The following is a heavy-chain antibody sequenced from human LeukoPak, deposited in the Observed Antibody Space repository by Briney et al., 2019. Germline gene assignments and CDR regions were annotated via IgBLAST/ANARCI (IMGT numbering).Heavy chain of an antibody. Sequence: SETLSLTCNVSGVSITTYFWNWIRLSPGRGLEWIGYVSYGGTTKYNPSFKDRLTISLDTSKNQFSLEMISVTAADAAVYYYARFGPFLLNNFDSWGQGTLVTVSS. D-gene: IGHD3-16*01. J-gene: IGHJ4*02. CDR1: GVSITTYF. CDR3: ARFGPFLLNNFDS. CDR2: VSYGGTT. V-gene: IGHV4-59*08.